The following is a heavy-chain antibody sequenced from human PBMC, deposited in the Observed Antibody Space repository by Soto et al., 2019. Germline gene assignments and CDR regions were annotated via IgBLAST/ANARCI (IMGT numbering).Heavy chain of an antibody. CDR2: IFYSGST. Sequence: QVQLQESGPGLVKPSQTLSLTCTVSGGSISSDAYYWNWIRQHPGKGLEWIGYIFYSGSTYYNPSLKSRVTISVDTSKNQFSLKLSSVTAADTAVYYCARALRGILVLELPDLFDYWGQGTLVTVSS. CDR3: ARALRGILVLELPDLFDY. CDR1: GGSISSDAYY. J-gene: IGHJ4*02. D-gene: IGHD1-7*01. V-gene: IGHV4-31*03.